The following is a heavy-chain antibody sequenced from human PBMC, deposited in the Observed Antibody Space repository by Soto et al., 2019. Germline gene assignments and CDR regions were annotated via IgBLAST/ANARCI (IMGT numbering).Heavy chain of an antibody. Sequence: SETLSLTCTVSGGSISSYYWSWIRQPPGKGLEWIGYIYYSGSTNYNPSLKSRVTISVDTSKNPFSLKLSSVTAADTAVYYCARDRDDFWSGLRWFDPWGQGTLVTVSS. D-gene: IGHD3-3*01. CDR2: IYYSGST. J-gene: IGHJ5*02. CDR1: GGSISSYY. V-gene: IGHV4-59*01. CDR3: ARDRDDFWSGLRWFDP.